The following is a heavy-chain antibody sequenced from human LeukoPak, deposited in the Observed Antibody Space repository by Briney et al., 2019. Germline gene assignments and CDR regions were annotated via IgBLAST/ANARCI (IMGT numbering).Heavy chain of an antibody. D-gene: IGHD6-19*01. CDR1: GYTLTSYG. CDR3: AGSFGSGWSPYYFDY. Sequence: ASVKVSCKASGYTLTSYGISWVRQAPGQGLEWMGWISAYNGNTNYAQKLQGRVTMTTDTSTSTAYMELRSLRSDDTAVYYCAGSFGSGWSPYYFDYWGQGTLVTVSS. V-gene: IGHV1-18*01. J-gene: IGHJ4*02. CDR2: ISAYNGNT.